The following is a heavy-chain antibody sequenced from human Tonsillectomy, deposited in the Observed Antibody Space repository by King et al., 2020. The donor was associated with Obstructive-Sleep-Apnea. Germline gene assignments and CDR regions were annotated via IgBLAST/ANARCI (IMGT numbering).Heavy chain of an antibody. CDR1: GFTFSSYA. Sequence: VQLVESGGGLVQPGGSLRLSCAASGFTFSSYAMSWVRQAPGKGLEGVSAISGSGGSTYYAASVKGRFTISGDNSKHTLYLQMNSLRAEDTAVYYCAKVNDFWSGHHQYFDYWGQGTLVTVSS. CDR2: ISGSGGST. V-gene: IGHV3-23*04. J-gene: IGHJ4*02. D-gene: IGHD3-3*01. CDR3: AKVNDFWSGHHQYFDY.